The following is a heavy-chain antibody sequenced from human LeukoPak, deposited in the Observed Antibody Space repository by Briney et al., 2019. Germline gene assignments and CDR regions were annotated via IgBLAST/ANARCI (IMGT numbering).Heavy chain of an antibody. Sequence: ASVKVSCKASGYTFTSYGISWVRQAPGQGLEWMGWTSAYNGNTNYAQKLQGRVTMTTDTSTSTAYMELRSLRSDDTAVYYCARDHIVGDTTGIDYWGQGTLVTVSS. CDR2: TSAYNGNT. J-gene: IGHJ4*02. CDR3: ARDHIVGDTTGIDY. CDR1: GYTFTSYG. V-gene: IGHV1-18*01. D-gene: IGHD1-26*01.